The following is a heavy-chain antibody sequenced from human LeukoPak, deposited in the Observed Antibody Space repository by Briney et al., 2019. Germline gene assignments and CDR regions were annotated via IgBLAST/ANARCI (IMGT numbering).Heavy chain of an antibody. CDR2: IIPILGTA. V-gene: IGHV1-69*05. J-gene: IGHJ6*03. CDR3: ARAVGSSWSPYYYYYYMDV. D-gene: IGHD6-13*01. CDR1: GDTFSRYA. Sequence: SVKVSCKASGDTFSRYAISWVRLAPGQGLEWMGGIIPILGTANYAQKFQGRVTMTTDTSTSTAYMELRSLRSDDTAVYYCARAVGSSWSPYYYYYYMDVWGKGTTVTVSS.